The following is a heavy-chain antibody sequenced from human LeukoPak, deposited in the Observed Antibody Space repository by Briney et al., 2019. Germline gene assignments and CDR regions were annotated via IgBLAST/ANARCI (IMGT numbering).Heavy chain of an antibody. Sequence: ASVKVSCKASGYTFTSYAMHWVRQAPGQRLEWMGWINAGNGNTKYSQKFQGRVTITWDTSASTAYMELSSLRSEDTAVYYCARSRITISPYYYYGMDVWGQGTTVTVSS. CDR2: INAGNGNT. V-gene: IGHV1-3*01. CDR1: GYTFTSYA. J-gene: IGHJ6*02. D-gene: IGHD3-3*01. CDR3: ARSRITISPYYYYGMDV.